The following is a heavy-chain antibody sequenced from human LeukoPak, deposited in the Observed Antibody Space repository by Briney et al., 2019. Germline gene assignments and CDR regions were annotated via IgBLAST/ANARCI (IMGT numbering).Heavy chain of an antibody. Sequence: GASVKVSCKASGGTFSSYAISWVRQAPGQGLEWMGGITPIFGTANYAQKFQGRVTITADESTSTAYMELSSLRSEDTAVYYCARGSIAVAGDYYYGMDVWGQGTTVTV. CDR3: ARGSIAVAGDYYYGMDV. CDR1: GGTFSSYA. J-gene: IGHJ6*02. CDR2: ITPIFGTA. V-gene: IGHV1-69*13. D-gene: IGHD6-19*01.